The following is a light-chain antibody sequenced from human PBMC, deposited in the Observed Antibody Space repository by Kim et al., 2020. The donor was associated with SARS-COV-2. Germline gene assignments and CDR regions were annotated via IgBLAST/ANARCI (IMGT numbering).Light chain of an antibody. V-gene: IGKV2-30*02. J-gene: IGKJ4*01. Sequence: DVVMTQSLLSLPVTLGQPAAIYCKSSQCLLHSDGNTYLHWFQQRPGQSPRCLIYKVSNRDTGVPARFSGSGSGPDFTLNISRVQAEDVGVYYCMQGTHWPATFGGGTKVEIK. CDR3: MQGTHWPAT. CDR2: KVS. CDR1: QCLLHSDGNTY.